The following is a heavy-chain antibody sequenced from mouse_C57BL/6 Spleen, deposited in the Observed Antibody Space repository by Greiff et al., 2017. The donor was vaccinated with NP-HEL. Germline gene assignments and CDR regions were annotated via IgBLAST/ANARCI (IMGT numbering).Heavy chain of an antibody. J-gene: IGHJ1*03. Sequence: VQGVESGPGLVQPSQRLSITCTVSGFSFTSYGVHWVRQSPGKGLEWLGVIWSGGSTDYNAAFISRLSISKDNSKSQVFFKMNSLQADDTAIYYCARRDGYSWYFDVWGTGTTVTVSS. CDR3: ARRDGYSWYFDV. CDR2: IWSGGST. CDR1: GFSFTSYG. D-gene: IGHD2-3*01. V-gene: IGHV2-2*01.